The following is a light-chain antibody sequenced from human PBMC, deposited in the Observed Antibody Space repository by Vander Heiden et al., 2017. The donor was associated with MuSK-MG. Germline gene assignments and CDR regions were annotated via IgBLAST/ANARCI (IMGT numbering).Light chain of an antibody. J-gene: IGLJ2*01. CDR2: EVT. CDR1: SSDVGSYSL. Sequence: QSALTQPASVSGSPGQSITISCTRSSSDVGSYSLVSWYQQHPGRAPKLILYEVTKRPSGVSDRFSGSKSGNTASLTISGLQAEDEADYYCCSYVRSSTLVFGGGTKLTVL. CDR3: CSYVRSSTLV. V-gene: IGLV2-23*02.